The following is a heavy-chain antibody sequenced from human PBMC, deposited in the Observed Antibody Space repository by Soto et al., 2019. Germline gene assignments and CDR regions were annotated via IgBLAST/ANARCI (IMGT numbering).Heavy chain of an antibody. CDR2: IYYTGNS. D-gene: IGHD4-17*01. V-gene: IGHV4-59*01. CDR3: ARDTGSYYGDVDYYYYGMDV. Sequence: SETLSLTCTVSGDSINNYYWNWIRQAPGKGLEWIGYIYYTGNSDYNPSLKSRVSISVDTSKNHFSLKLSSVTAADTAVYYCARDTGSYYGDVDYYYYGMDVWGQGTTVTVSS. J-gene: IGHJ6*02. CDR1: GDSINNYY.